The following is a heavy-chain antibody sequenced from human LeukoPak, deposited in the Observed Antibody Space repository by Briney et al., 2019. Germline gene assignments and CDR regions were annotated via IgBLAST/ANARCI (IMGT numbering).Heavy chain of an antibody. CDR1: GGTFSSYA. CDR3: ASSDIVATIVY. J-gene: IGHJ4*02. CDR2: FDPEDGET. Sequence: ASVKVSCKASGGTFSSYAISWVRQAPGKGLEWMGGFDPEDGETIYAQKFQGRVTMTEDTSTDTAYMELSSLRSEDTAVYYCASSDIVATIVYWGQGTLVTVSS. D-gene: IGHD5-12*01. V-gene: IGHV1-24*01.